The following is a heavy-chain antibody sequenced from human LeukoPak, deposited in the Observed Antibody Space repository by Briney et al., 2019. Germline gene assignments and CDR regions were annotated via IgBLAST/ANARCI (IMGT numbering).Heavy chain of an antibody. CDR1: GFTFSSYA. D-gene: IGHD2-21*02. V-gene: IGHV3-23*01. CDR2: ISGSGGST. J-gene: IGHJ4*02. Sequence: GGSLRLSCAASGFTFSSYAMSWVRQAPGKGLEWVSAISGSGGSTYYADSVKGRLTISRDNSKNTLYLQMNSLRAEDTAVYYCAKDQGHIVVVTAMGGVDYWGQGTLVTVSS. CDR3: AKDQGHIVVVTAMGGVDY.